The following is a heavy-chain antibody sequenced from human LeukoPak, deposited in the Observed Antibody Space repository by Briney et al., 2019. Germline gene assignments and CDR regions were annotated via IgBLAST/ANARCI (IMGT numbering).Heavy chain of an antibody. CDR3: AREGSRTSYFDY. J-gene: IGHJ4*02. Sequence: SETLSLTCTVSGGSIRSGGYYWSWIRKHRGKGLEWIAYIYYSRSTYYNPSLKSRVTISVDTSKNQFSLKLSSVTAADTAVYYCAREGSRTSYFDYWGQGTLVTVSS. CDR2: IYYSRST. V-gene: IGHV4-31*03. D-gene: IGHD2-2*01. CDR1: GGSIRSGGYY.